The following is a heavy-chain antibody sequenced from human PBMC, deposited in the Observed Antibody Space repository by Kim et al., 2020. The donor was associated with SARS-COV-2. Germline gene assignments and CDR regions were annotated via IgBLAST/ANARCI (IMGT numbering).Heavy chain of an antibody. CDR1: GFTFSSYA. Sequence: GGSLRLSCAASGFTFSSYAMSWVRQAPGKGLEWVSAISGSGGSTYYADSVKGRFTISRDNSKNTLYLQMNSLRAEDTAVYYCAKDRAYYEMDLGAFDIWGQGTMVTVSS. D-gene: IGHD3-22*01. J-gene: IGHJ3*02. CDR2: ISGSGGST. CDR3: AKDRAYYEMDLGAFDI. V-gene: IGHV3-23*01.